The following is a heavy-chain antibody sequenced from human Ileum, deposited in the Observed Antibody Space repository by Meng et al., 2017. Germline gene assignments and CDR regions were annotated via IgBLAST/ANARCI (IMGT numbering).Heavy chain of an antibody. CDR3: ARGCNNINCYFRN. J-gene: IGHJ4*02. D-gene: IGHD2-21*01. CDR1: GFSFSNYA. Sequence: EVRLLESGGGLVQPGGSRRLSCAASGFSFSNYAMDWVRQAPGKGLEWISTIGSTTYYADSVKGRFTVSRDTSKNTLYLQMNSLRAEDAAVYYCARGCNNINCYFRNWGQGTLVTVSS. V-gene: IGHV3-23*01. CDR2: IGSTT.